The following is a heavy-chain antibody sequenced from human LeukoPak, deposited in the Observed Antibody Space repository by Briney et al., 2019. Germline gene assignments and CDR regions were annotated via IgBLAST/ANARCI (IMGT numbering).Heavy chain of an antibody. J-gene: IGHJ3*02. D-gene: IGHD2/OR15-2a*01. CDR2: IYYSGST. Sequence: PSETLSLACTVSGGSISSYYWSWIRQPPGKGLEWIGYIYYSGSTNYNPSLKSRVTISVDTSKNQFSLKLSSVTAADTAVYYCARGSIGSVSRDDAFDIWGQGTMVTVSS. CDR3: ARGSIGSVSRDDAFDI. V-gene: IGHV4-59*01. CDR1: GGSISSYY.